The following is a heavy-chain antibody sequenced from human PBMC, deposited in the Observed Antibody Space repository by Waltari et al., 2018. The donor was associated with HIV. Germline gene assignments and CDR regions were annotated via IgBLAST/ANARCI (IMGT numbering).Heavy chain of an antibody. D-gene: IGHD3-10*01. V-gene: IGHV3-30*03. CDR1: GFAVSSYG. Sequence: QVQLVESGGAVVQSGGSISLSCGVSGFAVSSYGMHWVRQAPGKGLEWVGVMSDDGKTYFSDDVKGRFTMSRDTSKNTMFLQMDRLKIDDRAVYYCARDLNMLYHGSGFDYWGPGTPVTV. CDR3: ARDLNMLYHGSGFDY. CDR2: MSDDGKT. J-gene: IGHJ4*02.